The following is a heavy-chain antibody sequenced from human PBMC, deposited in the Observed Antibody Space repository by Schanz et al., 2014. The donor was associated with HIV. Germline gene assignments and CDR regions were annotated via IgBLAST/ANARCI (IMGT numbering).Heavy chain of an antibody. Sequence: QVQLQQWGAGLLKPSETLSLTCAVYGGSLNGYYWTWIRQPPGKGLEWIAEVNHSGDANHNPSLKSRVTISVDTSKNQFSLKLDSVTAADTAVYYCARAKWPPRNRHFDFWGQGNLVTVS. CDR2: VNHSGDA. D-gene: IGHD5-12*01. V-gene: IGHV4-34*01. J-gene: IGHJ4*02. CDR3: ARAKWPPRNRHFDF. CDR1: GGSLNGYY.